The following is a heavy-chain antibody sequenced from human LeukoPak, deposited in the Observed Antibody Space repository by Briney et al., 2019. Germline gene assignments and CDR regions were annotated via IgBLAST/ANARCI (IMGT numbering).Heavy chain of an antibody. Sequence: GGSLRLSCAASGFAFSSYNMNWVRPAPGKGLEWVSSIDDSSSYMYYADSVRGRFTISRDNAKNSLYLQMNSLRAEDTAVYYCARHGGGATYYYYAMDVWGQGTTVTVSS. J-gene: IGHJ6*02. V-gene: IGHV3-21*01. CDR2: IDDSSSYM. D-gene: IGHD3-16*01. CDR3: ARHGGGATYYYYAMDV. CDR1: GFAFSSYN.